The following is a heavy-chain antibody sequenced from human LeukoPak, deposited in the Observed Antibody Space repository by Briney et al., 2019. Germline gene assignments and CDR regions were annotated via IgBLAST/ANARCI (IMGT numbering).Heavy chain of an antibody. CDR2: INPNSGGT. D-gene: IGHD3-22*01. Sequence: ASVKVSCKASGYTFTGYYMHWVRQAPGQGLEWMGWINPNSGGTNYAQKFQGRVTMTRDTSISTAYMELSRLRSDDTAVYYCARGFDYYDSSGYSLDIWGQGTMVTVSS. V-gene: IGHV1-2*02. CDR3: ARGFDYYDSSGYSLDI. J-gene: IGHJ3*02. CDR1: GYTFTGYY.